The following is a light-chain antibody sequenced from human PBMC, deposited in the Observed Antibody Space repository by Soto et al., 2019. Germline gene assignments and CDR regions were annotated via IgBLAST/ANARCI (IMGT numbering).Light chain of an antibody. Sequence: DTVMPQSPLSLPVTPGEPASISCWSSQSLLHTDGYNYLDWYLQKPGQSPHLMIYLGSYRASGVPHRFSGSGSRTDFTLKISRVEAEDVGVYYYMQALQTPPKFGQGTKLDI. V-gene: IGKV2-28*01. J-gene: IGKJ1*01. CDR2: LGS. CDR1: QSLLHTDGYNY. CDR3: MQALQTPPK.